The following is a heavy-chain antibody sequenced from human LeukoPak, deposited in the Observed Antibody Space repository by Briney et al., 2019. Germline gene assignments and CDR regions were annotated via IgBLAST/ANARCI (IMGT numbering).Heavy chain of an antibody. J-gene: IGHJ4*02. CDR1: GFTFSSYA. CDR2: ISGSGGST. V-gene: IGHV3-23*01. Sequence: GGSLRLSCAASGFTFSSYAMSWFRQAPGKGLECVSAISGSGGSTYYADSVKGRFTISRDNSKNTLYLQMNSLRAEDTAVYYCAKILYGGNSDFDYWGQGTLVTVSS. CDR3: AKILYGGNSDFDY. D-gene: IGHD4-23*01.